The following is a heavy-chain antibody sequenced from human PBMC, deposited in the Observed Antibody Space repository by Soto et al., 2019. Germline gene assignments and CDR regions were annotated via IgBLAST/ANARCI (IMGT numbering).Heavy chain of an antibody. D-gene: IGHD3-3*01. Sequence: PSETLSLTCAVYGGSFSGYYWSWIRQPPGKGLEWIGEINHSGSTNYNPSLKSRVTISVDTSKNQFSLKLSSVTAADTAVYYCARGRRSVFLEALFYYYGMDVWGQGTTVTVSS. CDR3: ARGRRSVFLEALFYYYGMDV. CDR2: INHSGST. CDR1: GGSFSGYY. V-gene: IGHV4-34*01. J-gene: IGHJ6*02.